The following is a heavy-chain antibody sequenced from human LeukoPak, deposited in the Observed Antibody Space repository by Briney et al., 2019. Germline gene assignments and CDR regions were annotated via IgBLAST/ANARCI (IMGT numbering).Heavy chain of an antibody. D-gene: IGHD3-3*01. Sequence: PSETLSLTCAVYGGSFSGYYWSWVRQAPGKGLEWVSAISGSGGSTYYADSVKGRFTISRDNSKNTLYLQMNSLRAEDTAVYYCAKDRANNFWSGYYVGPQDRYYFDYWGQGTLVTVSS. J-gene: IGHJ4*02. CDR1: GGSFSGYY. V-gene: IGHV3-23*01. CDR2: ISGSGGST. CDR3: AKDRANNFWSGYYVGPQDRYYFDY.